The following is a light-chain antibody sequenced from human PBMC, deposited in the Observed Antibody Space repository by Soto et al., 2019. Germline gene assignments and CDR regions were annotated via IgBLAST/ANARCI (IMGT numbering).Light chain of an antibody. V-gene: IGLV1-40*01. Sequence: QSVLTQPPSVSGAPGQRITISCTGSPSNIGAGFDVHWYQQFPGTAPKLLIYGTTSRPSGVPDRFSGSQSGTSASLAITGLQAGDEDDYYCQSYDTSLSGAWVFGGGTKVTVL. CDR3: QSYDTSLSGAWV. CDR2: GTT. J-gene: IGLJ3*02. CDR1: PSNIGAGFD.